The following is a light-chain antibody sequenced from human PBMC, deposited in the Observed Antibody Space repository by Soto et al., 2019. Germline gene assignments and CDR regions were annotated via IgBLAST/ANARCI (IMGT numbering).Light chain of an antibody. V-gene: IGKV2-28*01. J-gene: IGKJ1*01. Sequence: DVVMTPSPLSLPVTPGERASISCRSSQSLRHSNGYNYLDWYLQKPGQPPQLLIYLGSHRASGVPDRYSGSESGTDFTLKISRVEAEDVGVYYCMQSLQTRTFGQGTKVDI. CDR3: MQSLQTRT. CDR2: LGS. CDR1: QSLRHSNGYNY.